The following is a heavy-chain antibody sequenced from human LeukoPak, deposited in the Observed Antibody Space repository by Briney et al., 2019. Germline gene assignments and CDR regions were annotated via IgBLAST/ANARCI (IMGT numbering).Heavy chain of an antibody. Sequence: GGSLRLSCAASGFTFSSYEMNWVRQAPGKGLEWVSYISNSGSTIYYADSVKGRFTISRDNAKNSLYLQMNSLRAEDTAVYYCARGPPTTVYYYYYMDVWGKGTTVTISS. CDR3: ARGPPTTVYYYYYMDV. V-gene: IGHV3-48*03. CDR2: ISNSGSTI. J-gene: IGHJ6*03. CDR1: GFTFSSYE. D-gene: IGHD4-17*01.